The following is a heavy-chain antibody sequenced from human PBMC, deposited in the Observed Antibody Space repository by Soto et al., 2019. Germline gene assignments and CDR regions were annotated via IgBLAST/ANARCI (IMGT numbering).Heavy chain of an antibody. Sequence: ASVKVSCKASGYTFTGYYMHWVRQAPGQGLEWMGWINPNSGGTNYAQKFQGRVTMTRDTSISTAYMELSRLRSDDTAVYYCARDLAAAGTRNYYYYYGMDVWGQGTTVTVSS. CDR1: GYTFTGYY. J-gene: IGHJ6*02. D-gene: IGHD6-13*01. CDR2: INPNSGGT. CDR3: ARDLAAAGTRNYYYYYGMDV. V-gene: IGHV1-2*02.